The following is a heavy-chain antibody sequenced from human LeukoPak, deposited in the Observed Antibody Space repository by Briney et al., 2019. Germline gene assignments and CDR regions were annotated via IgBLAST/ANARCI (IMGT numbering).Heavy chain of an antibody. J-gene: IGHJ5*02. V-gene: IGHV3-23*01. D-gene: IGHD3-16*02. Sequence: GGSLRLSCAASGFTFSSYAMSWVRQAPGKGLEWVSAISGSGGSTYYADSVKGRFTISRDNSKNTLYLQMNSLRAEDTAVYYCAKDQSFRIANWSDPWGQGTLVTVSS. CDR2: ISGSGGST. CDR3: AKDQSFRIANWSDP. CDR1: GFTFSSYA.